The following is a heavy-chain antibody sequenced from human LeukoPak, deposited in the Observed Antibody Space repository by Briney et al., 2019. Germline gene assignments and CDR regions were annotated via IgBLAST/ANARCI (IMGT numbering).Heavy chain of an antibody. V-gene: IGHV3-30*19. J-gene: IGHJ4*02. Sequence: PGGSLRLSCAASGFTFSTYGMHWVRQAPGKGLEWVAVISYDGSNKYYADSVKGRFTISRDNSKNTLYLQMNSLRAEDTAVYYCASDPPDYWGQGTLVTVSS. CDR2: ISYDGSNK. CDR3: ASDPPDY. CDR1: GFTFSTYG.